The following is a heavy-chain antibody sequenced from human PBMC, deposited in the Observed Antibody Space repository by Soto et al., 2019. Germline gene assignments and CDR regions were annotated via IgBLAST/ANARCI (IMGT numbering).Heavy chain of an antibody. CDR2: IYYSGRT. V-gene: IGHV4-39*01. CDR3: ARRVAVAYYYGMDV. Sequence: SETLSLTCTVSGGSISSSSYYWGWIRQPPGKGLEWIGSIYYSGRTYYNPSLKSRVTISVDTSKNQFSLKLSSVTAADTAVYYCARRVAVAYYYGMDVWGQGTTVTVSS. D-gene: IGHD6-19*01. J-gene: IGHJ6*02. CDR1: GGSISSSSYY.